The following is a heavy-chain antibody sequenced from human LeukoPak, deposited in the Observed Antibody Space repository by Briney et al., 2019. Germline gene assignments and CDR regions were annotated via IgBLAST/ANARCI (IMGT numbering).Heavy chain of an antibody. CDR1: GFTFSSYW. J-gene: IGHJ6*04. CDR2: IKQDGSGN. V-gene: IGHV3-7*01. D-gene: IGHD3-10*02. CDR3: AELGITMIGGV. Sequence: QPGGSLRFSCAASGFTFSSYWMSWVRQAPGKGLEWVANIKQDGSGNFYVDSVKGRFTISRDNGKNSLYLQMNSLRAEDTAVYYCAELGITMIGGVWGKGTTVTISS.